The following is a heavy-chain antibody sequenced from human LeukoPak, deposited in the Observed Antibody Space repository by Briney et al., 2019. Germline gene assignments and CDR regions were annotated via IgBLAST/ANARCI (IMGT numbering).Heavy chain of an antibody. D-gene: IGHD3-3*01. CDR3: AFWSTDYSGSVEYN. Sequence: PSHTPSLPCIGSGGLIRRTWYHLGWLRPPPGEGLEGVGGLYYSGTTYYNPSVEGRVSISLDTSKNKFSLKLTSVTVADTAMYYCAFWSTDYSGSVEYNWGQGTPVTVSS. CDR2: LYYSGTT. V-gene: IGHV4-39*07. CDR1: GGLIRRTWYH. J-gene: IGHJ4*02.